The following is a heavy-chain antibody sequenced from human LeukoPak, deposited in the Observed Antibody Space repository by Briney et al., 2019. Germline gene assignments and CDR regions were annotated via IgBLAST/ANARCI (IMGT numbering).Heavy chain of an antibody. CDR3: ARLGYSSRWADY. J-gene: IGHJ4*02. CDR1: GGSISSYY. D-gene: IGHD6-13*01. CDR2: IYYSGST. V-gene: IGHV4-59*08. Sequence: PSETLSLTCTVSGGSISSYYWNWIRQPPGKGLEWIGYIYYSGSTDYNPSLKSRVTISVDTSKNHFSLKLSSVTAADKAVYYCARLGYSSRWADYWGQGTLVTVSS.